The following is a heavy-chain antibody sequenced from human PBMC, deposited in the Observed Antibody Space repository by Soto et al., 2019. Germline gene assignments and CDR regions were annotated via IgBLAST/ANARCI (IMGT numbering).Heavy chain of an antibody. Sequence: SVKVSCKASGGTFSSYTISWVRQAPGQGLEWMGRIIPILGIANYAQKFQGRVTITADKSTSTAYMELSSLRSEDTAVYYCARGPGYCSSTSCSRFDPWGQGTLVTVS. CDR1: GGTFSSYT. D-gene: IGHD2-2*01. V-gene: IGHV1-69*02. CDR2: IIPILGIA. CDR3: ARGPGYCSSTSCSRFDP. J-gene: IGHJ5*02.